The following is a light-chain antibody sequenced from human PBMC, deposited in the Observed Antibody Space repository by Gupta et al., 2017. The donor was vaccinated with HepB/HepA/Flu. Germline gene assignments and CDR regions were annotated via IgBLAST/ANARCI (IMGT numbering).Light chain of an antibody. Sequence: VMTQSPLYLPVIPGEPASISCRSSQSLLHSNGYNYSDWYLQQPGQSPQLLNSLGSNRTSGVPDRYSGSGSGADFTLKISRVEAEDVGFYYRMQGLQIPVTFGHGTQVDIK. J-gene: IGKJ3*01. CDR2: LGS. CDR3: MQGLQIPVT. CDR1: QSLLHSNGYNY. V-gene: IGKV2-28*01.